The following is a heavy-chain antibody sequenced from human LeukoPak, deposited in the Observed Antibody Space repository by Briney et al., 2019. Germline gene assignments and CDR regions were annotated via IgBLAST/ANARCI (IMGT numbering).Heavy chain of an antibody. CDR1: GFTFSNYA. CDR2: ISESGGNT. CDR3: AKDSGSGWFHY. Sequence: GGSLRLSCAASGFTFSNYAMNWVRQAPGKGLEWVSTISESGGNTWYPDSVKGRLTISRDNSKNTLYLQLNSLRAEDTAAYYCAKDSGSGWFHYWGQGTLVTVSS. V-gene: IGHV3-23*01. D-gene: IGHD6-19*01. J-gene: IGHJ4*02.